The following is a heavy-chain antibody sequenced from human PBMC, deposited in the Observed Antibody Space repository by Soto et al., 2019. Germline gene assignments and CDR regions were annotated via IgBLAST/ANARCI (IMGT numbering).Heavy chain of an antibody. V-gene: IGHV4-4*07. CDR2: VSTNGVT. J-gene: IGHJ6*02. CDR3: ARADYEILTGSYAMDV. Sequence: SQTLSLTCTVSDDFISSYYWNWIRHPAGKGLEWIGRVSTNGVTNSNPSLESRITMSVDTSKNQFSLNLTSVTAADTAVYFCARADYEILTGSYAMDVWGQVTTVTVSS. D-gene: IGHD3-9*01. CDR1: DDFISSYY.